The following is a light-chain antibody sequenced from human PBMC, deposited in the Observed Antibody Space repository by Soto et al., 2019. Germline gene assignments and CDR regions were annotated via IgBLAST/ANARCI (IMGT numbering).Light chain of an antibody. J-gene: IGKJ1*01. CDR2: DAS. V-gene: IGKV3-15*01. Sequence: EIVMTQSPATLSVSPGETATLSCRASQSVNSNLAWYQQKPGQAPRLLISDASTRAAGLPARFSGSGSGTEFTLTISSLRSEDFAVYFCQQSNNWPKTFGQGTKV. CDR3: QQSNNWPKT. CDR1: QSVNSN.